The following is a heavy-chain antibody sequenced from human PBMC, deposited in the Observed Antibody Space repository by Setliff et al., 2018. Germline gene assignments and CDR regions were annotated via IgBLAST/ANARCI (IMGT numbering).Heavy chain of an antibody. Sequence: VGSLRLSCAASGFTFSSYGMHWVRQAPGKGLEWVAVISYDGSNKYYADSVKGRFTISRDNSKNTLYLQMNSLRAEDTAVYYCARTCSGSGCYAGLESWGQGTPVTVSS. D-gene: IGHD2-15*01. CDR2: ISYDGSNK. V-gene: IGHV3-30*03. J-gene: IGHJ4*02. CDR1: GFTFSSYG. CDR3: ARTCSGSGCYAGLES.